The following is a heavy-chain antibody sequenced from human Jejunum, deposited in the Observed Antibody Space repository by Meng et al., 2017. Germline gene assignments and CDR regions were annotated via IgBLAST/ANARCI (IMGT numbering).Heavy chain of an antibody. J-gene: IGHJ2*01. V-gene: IGHV4-4*02. CDR1: GGSIESNNW. CDR3: ARADYVRYFDL. CDR2: VYHSGST. D-gene: IGHD3-10*02. Sequence: QVQLKHSGPGRVKPSETLSLTCAVSGGSIESNNWWTWIRQPPGQGLEWIGEVYHSGSTHYNPSLQSRVTISIDNSKNRFSLSLNSVTAADTAIYYCARADYVRYFDLWGRGTLVTVSS.